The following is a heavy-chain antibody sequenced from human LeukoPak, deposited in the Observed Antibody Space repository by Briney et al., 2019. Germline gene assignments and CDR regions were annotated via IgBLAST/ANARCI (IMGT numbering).Heavy chain of an antibody. CDR2: FDPEDGET. CDR3: ATGRSGSYYYYYMDV. CDR1: GYTLTELS. V-gene: IGHV1-24*01. J-gene: IGHJ6*03. Sequence: ASVKVSCKVSGYTLTELSMHWVRQAPGKGLEWMGGFDPEDGETIYAQKSQGRVTMTEDTSTDTAYMELSSLRSEDTAVYYCATGRSGSYYYYYMDVWGKGTTVTVSS. D-gene: IGHD1-26*01.